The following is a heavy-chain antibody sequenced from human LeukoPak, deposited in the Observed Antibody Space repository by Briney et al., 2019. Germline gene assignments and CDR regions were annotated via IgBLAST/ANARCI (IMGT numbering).Heavy chain of an antibody. Sequence: PGGSLRLSCGASGFTFSNYEMNWVRQAPGKGLYWLSYISSSGSTIYYADSVKGRFNISRDNAKNSLFLQMHSLRAEDTAIYYCARVAYNYDLDYWGQGTLVTVSS. D-gene: IGHD5-24*01. CDR1: GFTFSNYE. CDR2: ISSSGSTI. CDR3: ARVAYNYDLDY. V-gene: IGHV3-48*03. J-gene: IGHJ4*02.